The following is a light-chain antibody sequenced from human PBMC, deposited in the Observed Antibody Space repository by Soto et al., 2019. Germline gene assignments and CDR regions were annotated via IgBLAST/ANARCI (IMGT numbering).Light chain of an antibody. J-gene: IGKJ1*01. Sequence: EIVMTQSPATLSVSPGERATLSCRAGESISNNLAWYHQKPGQAPRLLIYGAATRAAGIPARFSGRGSGTEFTLTISSLQSEDFAVYYCHQYNFWPSFGQGTKVDIK. CDR1: ESISNN. CDR3: HQYNFWPS. CDR2: GAA. V-gene: IGKV3-15*01.